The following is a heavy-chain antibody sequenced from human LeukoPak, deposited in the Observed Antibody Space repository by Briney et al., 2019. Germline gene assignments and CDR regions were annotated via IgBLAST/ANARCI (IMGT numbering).Heavy chain of an antibody. D-gene: IGHD4-11*01. CDR1: GYTFTSYG. J-gene: IGHJ5*02. Sequence: ASVKVSCKASGYTFTSYGMNWVRQAPGQGLEWMGWINPNSGGTNYAQKFQGWVTMTRDTSISTAYMELSRLRSDDTAVYYCARGRDYSWFDPWGQGTLVTVSS. V-gene: IGHV1-2*04. CDR2: INPNSGGT. CDR3: ARGRDYSWFDP.